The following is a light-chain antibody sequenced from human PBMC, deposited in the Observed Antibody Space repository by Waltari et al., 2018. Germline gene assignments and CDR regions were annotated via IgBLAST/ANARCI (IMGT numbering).Light chain of an antibody. CDR2: DAS. Sequence: EVVMTQSPATLSVSPGEGATVSCRASESVRTNVAWYQQTPGQAPRLIIYDASTRATGIPDRFSGSGSGTDFTLTISSLQAEDVAVYYCQQYYDTPPTTFGQRTKVEIK. CDR3: QQYYDTPPTT. V-gene: IGKV3D-15*01. CDR1: ESVRTN. J-gene: IGKJ1*01.